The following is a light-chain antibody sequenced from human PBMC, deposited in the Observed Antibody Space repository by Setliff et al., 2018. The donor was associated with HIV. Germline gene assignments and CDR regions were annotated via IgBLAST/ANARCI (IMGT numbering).Light chain of an antibody. CDR2: DVN. CDR3: SSNTSSSPLYV. V-gene: IGLV2-14*03. Sequence: SVLAQPVSVSGSPGQSITISCTGTSSDVGGYNYVSWYQQHPGKAPKLMIYDVNNRPSGVSTRFSGSKSGRTASLTISRLQAEDEADYFCSSNTSSSPLYVFATGTKVTVL. CDR1: SSDVGGYNY. J-gene: IGLJ1*01.